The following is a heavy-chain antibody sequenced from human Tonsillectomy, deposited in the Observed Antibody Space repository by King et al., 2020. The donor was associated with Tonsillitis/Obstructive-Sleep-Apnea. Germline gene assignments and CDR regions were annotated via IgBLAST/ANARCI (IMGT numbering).Heavy chain of an antibody. CDR1: GGTFSSYA. Sequence: VQLVESGAEVKKPGSSVKVSCKASGGTFSSYAISWVRQAPGQGLGWMGGIIPIFGTANYAQKFQGRVTITADESTSTAYMELSSLRSEDTAVYYCARGPSPTVTTSHFDYWGQGTLVTVSS. J-gene: IGHJ4*02. V-gene: IGHV1-69*01. CDR3: ARGPSPTVTTSHFDY. D-gene: IGHD4-11*01. CDR2: IIPIFGTA.